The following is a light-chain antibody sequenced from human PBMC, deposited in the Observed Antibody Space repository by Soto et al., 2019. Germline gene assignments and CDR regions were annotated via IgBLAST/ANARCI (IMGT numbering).Light chain of an antibody. V-gene: IGLV2-14*01. Sequence: QSALTQPASVSGSPGQSIAISCTGTSSDVGLYNYVSWYQQHPDKVPKLIIYDVTNRPSGVSDRFSGSKSGNTASLTISGLQADDEADYYCSSFTTSSTDVFGTGTKLTVL. CDR3: SSFTTSSTDV. J-gene: IGLJ1*01. CDR1: SSDVGLYNY. CDR2: DVT.